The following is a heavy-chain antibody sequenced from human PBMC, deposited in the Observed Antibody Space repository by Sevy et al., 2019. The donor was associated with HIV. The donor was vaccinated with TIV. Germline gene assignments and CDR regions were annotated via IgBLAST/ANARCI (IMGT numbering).Heavy chain of an antibody. CDR3: ARASNTYYYDSSGYYDY. CDR1: GFTFSSYS. CDR2: ISSSSSYI. Sequence: GGSLRLSCAASGFTFSSYSMNWVRQAPGKGLEWVSSISSSSSYIYYADSVKGRFTISRDNAKNSLYLQMNSLRAEDTAVYYCARASNTYYYDSSGYYDYWGQGTLVTVSS. D-gene: IGHD3-22*01. J-gene: IGHJ4*02. V-gene: IGHV3-21*01.